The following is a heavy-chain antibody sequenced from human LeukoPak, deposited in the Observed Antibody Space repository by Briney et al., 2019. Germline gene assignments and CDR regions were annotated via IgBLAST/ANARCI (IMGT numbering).Heavy chain of an antibody. CDR3: ALPGIAAADYYYGMDV. Sequence: SETLSLTCAVYGGSFSGYYWSWIRQSPGKGLEWIGENNESGRTNYNPSLKSRVTISVDTSKNQFSLKLSSVTAADTAVYYCALPGIAAADYYYGMDVWGQGTTVTVSS. CDR2: NNESGRT. V-gene: IGHV4-34*01. J-gene: IGHJ6*02. CDR1: GGSFSGYY. D-gene: IGHD6-13*01.